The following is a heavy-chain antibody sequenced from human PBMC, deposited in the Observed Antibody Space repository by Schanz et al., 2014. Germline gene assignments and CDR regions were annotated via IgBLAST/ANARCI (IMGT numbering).Heavy chain of an antibody. J-gene: IGHJ4*02. CDR2: INPSGGST. D-gene: IGHD6-13*01. V-gene: IGHV1-69*08. CDR3: ARDGVDAAAGGNY. CDR1: GGTFSTYP. Sequence: QVQLVQSGAEVKKPGSSMKVSCKASGGTFSTYPINWLRQAPGQGLEWMGMINPSGGSTTYAQKFQGRVTITADKSTFTAYMDVSSLRSEDTAVYYCARDGVDAAAGGNYWGQGTLVTVSS.